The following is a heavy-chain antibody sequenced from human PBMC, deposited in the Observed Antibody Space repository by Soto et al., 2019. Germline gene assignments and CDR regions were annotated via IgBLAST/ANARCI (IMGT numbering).Heavy chain of an antibody. D-gene: IGHD3-9*01. CDR3: ARLEGLATTSYYFDF. CDR1: DDSINSDKYY. CDR2: IYYRGNA. J-gene: IGHJ4*02. Sequence: QLQLQESGPGLVKPSETLSLTCSVSDDSINSDKYYWGWIRQPPGKGLEWIGSIYYRGNAYYNPSLQTRVTRPLDKSRSQFSLKLNSVTAADSAVYFCARLEGLATTSYYFDFWGPGALVTVSS. V-gene: IGHV4-39*01.